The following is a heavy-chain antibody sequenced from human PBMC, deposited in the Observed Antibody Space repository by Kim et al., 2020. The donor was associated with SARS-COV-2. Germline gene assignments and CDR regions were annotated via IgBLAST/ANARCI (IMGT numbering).Heavy chain of an antibody. CDR1: GGSISSYY. CDR3: ARASELEFTNFDY. J-gene: IGHJ4*02. Sequence: SETLSLTCTVSGGSISSYYWSWIRQPPGKGLEWIGYIYYSGSTNYNPSLKSRVTISVDTSKNQFSLKLSSVTAADTAVYYCARASELEFTNFDYWGQGTLVTVSS. CDR2: IYYSGST. D-gene: IGHD1-26*01. V-gene: IGHV4-59*01.